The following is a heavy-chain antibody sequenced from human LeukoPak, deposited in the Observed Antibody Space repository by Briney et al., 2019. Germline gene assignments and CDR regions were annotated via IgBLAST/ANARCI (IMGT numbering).Heavy chain of an antibody. V-gene: IGHV4-59*01. Sequence: SETLSLTCTVSGGSISSYYWSWIRQPPGKGLEWIGYIYYSGSTNYHPSLKSRVTISVDTSKNQFSLKLSSVTAADTAVYYCARPRRPTLFGVVDPNWFDPWGQGTLVTVSS. J-gene: IGHJ5*02. D-gene: IGHD3-3*01. CDR1: GGSISSYY. CDR3: ARPRRPTLFGVVDPNWFDP. CDR2: IYYSGST.